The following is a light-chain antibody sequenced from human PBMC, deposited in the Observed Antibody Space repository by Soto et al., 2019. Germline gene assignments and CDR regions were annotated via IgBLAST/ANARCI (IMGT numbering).Light chain of an antibody. V-gene: IGKV1-5*03. CDR1: QTISNW. CDR2: KAS. Sequence: IQMTQSPSTLSASVGDRVTITCRASQTISNWLAWYQQKPGKDPKILIYKASTLESAVPSRFSGSGSGTEFTLTISGLQPEESATYVCQHYNTYTWTSGLGTKVDI. J-gene: IGKJ1*01. CDR3: QHYNTYTWT.